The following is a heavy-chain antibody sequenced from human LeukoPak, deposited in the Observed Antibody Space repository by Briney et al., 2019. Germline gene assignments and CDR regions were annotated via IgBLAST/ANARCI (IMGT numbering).Heavy chain of an antibody. V-gene: IGHV4-31*03. CDR3: ARYFPRDYTDYYYYGMDV. J-gene: IGHJ6*02. Sequence: SQTLSLTCTVSGGSISSGGYYWSWIRQHPGTGLEWIGYIYYSGSTYYNPSLKSRVTISVDTSKNQFSLKLSSVTAADTAVYYCARYFPRDYTDYYYYGMDVWGQGTTVTVSS. D-gene: IGHD2/OR15-2a*01. CDR2: IYYSGST. CDR1: GGSISSGGYY.